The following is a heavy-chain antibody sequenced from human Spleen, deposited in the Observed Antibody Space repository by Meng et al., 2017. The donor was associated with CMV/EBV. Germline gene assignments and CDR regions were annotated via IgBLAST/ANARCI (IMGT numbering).Heavy chain of an antibody. Sequence: SETLSLTCTVSGGSISGYFWSWIRQPPGKGLERIGYVYYSGTTNYNPSLQSRVTISVDTSKNQFSLKLTSVTAADTAVYYCARAGYCSRTSCTLGDASWFDPWGQGTLVTVSS. D-gene: IGHD2-2*01. CDR2: VYYSGTT. CDR3: ARAGYCSRTSCTLGDASWFDP. CDR1: GGSISGYF. J-gene: IGHJ5*02. V-gene: IGHV4-59*01.